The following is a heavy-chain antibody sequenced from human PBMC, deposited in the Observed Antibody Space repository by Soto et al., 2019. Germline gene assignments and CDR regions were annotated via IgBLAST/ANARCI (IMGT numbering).Heavy chain of an antibody. Sequence: GGSLRLSCAASGFTFSSYWMHWVRQAPGKGLVWVSRIKGDGSETNCADSVKGRFTISRDNAKNTLYLQLNSLRAEDTAVYYCLRGNSGYGNFDYWGQGTRVTVSS. J-gene: IGHJ4*02. CDR2: IKGDGSET. CDR3: LRGNSGYGNFDY. V-gene: IGHV3-74*01. D-gene: IGHD5-12*01. CDR1: GFTFSSYW.